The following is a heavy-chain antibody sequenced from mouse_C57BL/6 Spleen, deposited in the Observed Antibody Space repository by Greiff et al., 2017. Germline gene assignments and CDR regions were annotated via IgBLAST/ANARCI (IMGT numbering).Heavy chain of an antibody. CDR1: GFTFSSYA. Sequence: EVMLVESGGGLVKPGGSLKLSCAASGFTFSSYAMSWVRQTPEKRLEWVATISDGGSYTYYPDNVKGRFTISRDNAKNNLYLQMSHLKSEDTAMYYWARDRGLPYFDYWGQGTTLTVSS. D-gene: IGHD2-2*01. CDR2: ISDGGSYT. J-gene: IGHJ2*01. V-gene: IGHV5-4*01. CDR3: ARDRGLPYFDY.